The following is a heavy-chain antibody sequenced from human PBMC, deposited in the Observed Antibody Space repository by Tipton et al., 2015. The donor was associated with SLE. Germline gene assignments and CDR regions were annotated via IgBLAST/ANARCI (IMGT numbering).Heavy chain of an antibody. Sequence: TLSLTCTVSGGSISSSSYYWGWIRPPPGKGVEWIGSIYYSGSTYYNPSLKSRVTISVDTSKNQFSLKLSSVPAADTAVYYCEGYYDSGGSYNWFGPWGQGTRGTGSS. CDR1: GGSISSSSYY. CDR2: IYYSGST. CDR3: EGYYDSGGSYNWFGP. V-gene: IGHV4-39*07. D-gene: IGHD3-22*01. J-gene: IGHJ5*02.